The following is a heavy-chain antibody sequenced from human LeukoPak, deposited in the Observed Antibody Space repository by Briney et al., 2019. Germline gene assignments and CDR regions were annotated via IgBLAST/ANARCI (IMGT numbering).Heavy chain of an antibody. J-gene: IGHJ5*02. CDR2: IIPIFGTA. Sequence: SVTVSCKASGGTFSSYAISWVRQAPGQGLEWTGGIIPIFGTANYAQKFQGRVTITADESTSTAYMELSSLRSEDTAVYYCARGPYSSSWYNWFDPWGQGTLVTVSS. CDR1: GGTFSSYA. CDR3: ARGPYSSSWYNWFDP. V-gene: IGHV1-69*13. D-gene: IGHD6-13*01.